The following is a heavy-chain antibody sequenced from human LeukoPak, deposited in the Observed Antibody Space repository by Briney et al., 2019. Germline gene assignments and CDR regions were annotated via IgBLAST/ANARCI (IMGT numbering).Heavy chain of an antibody. D-gene: IGHD2-21*02. V-gene: IGHV3-30*18. CDR2: ISYDGRNK. Sequence: GRSLRLSCAASGFTFSSYGMHWVRQAPGKGLEWVAVISYDGRNKYYADSVKGRFTISRDNSKNTLYLQMNSLRAEDTAVYYCAKDLYCGGDCYSGAFDIWGQGTMVTVSS. J-gene: IGHJ3*02. CDR3: AKDLYCGGDCYSGAFDI. CDR1: GFTFSSYG.